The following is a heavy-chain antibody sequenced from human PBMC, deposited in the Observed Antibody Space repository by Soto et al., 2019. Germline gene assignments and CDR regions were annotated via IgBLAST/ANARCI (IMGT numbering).Heavy chain of an antibody. CDR1: GFTFSSYA. Sequence: HPGGSLRLSCAASGFTFSSYAMSWVRQAPGKGLEWVSAISGSGGSTYYADSVKGRFTISRDNSKNTLYLQMNSLRAEDTAVYYCAKDTPDYYDSSGYPTPRYYFDYWGQGTLVTVAS. V-gene: IGHV3-23*01. CDR2: ISGSGGST. CDR3: AKDTPDYYDSSGYPTPRYYFDY. D-gene: IGHD3-22*01. J-gene: IGHJ4*02.